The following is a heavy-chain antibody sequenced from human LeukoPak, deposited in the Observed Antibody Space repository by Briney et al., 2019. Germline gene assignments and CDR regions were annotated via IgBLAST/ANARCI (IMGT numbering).Heavy chain of an antibody. V-gene: IGHV1-2*02. CDR2: INPNSGGT. CDR3: ARESGSGWSDFDY. J-gene: IGHJ4*02. Sequence: GASVKVSCTASGYTFTGYYMHWVRQAPGQGLEWMGWINPNSGGTNYAQKFQGRVTMTRDTSISTAYMELSRLRSDDTAVYYCARESGSGWSDFDYWGQGTLVTVSS. CDR1: GYTFTGYY. D-gene: IGHD6-19*01.